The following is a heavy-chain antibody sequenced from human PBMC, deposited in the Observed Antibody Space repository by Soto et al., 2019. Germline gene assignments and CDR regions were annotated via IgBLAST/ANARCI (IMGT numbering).Heavy chain of an antibody. CDR1: GASVSSTYW. CDR2: INHRGSA. CDR3: AGGSSGYPRPAFGP. Sequence: SETLSLTCAVSGASVSSTYWWSWVRQPPGKGPEWIGEINHRGSANYNPSLKSRVTISVDISKSQFSLRLTSVTAEDTAVYYCAGGSSGYPRPAFGPWGQGTLVTVSS. D-gene: IGHD3-22*01. J-gene: IGHJ5*02. V-gene: IGHV4-4*02.